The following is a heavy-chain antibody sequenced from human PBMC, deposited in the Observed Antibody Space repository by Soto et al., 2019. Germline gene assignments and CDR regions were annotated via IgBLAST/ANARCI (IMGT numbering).Heavy chain of an antibody. CDR3: ARWSDGEVVAFAFDI. CDR2: IKQDGSEK. D-gene: IGHD2-15*01. V-gene: IGHV3-7*01. Sequence: GGSLRLSCAASGFTFSSYWMSWVRQAPGKGLEWVANIKQDGSEKYYVDSVKGRFTISRDNAKNSLYLQMNSLRAEDTAVYYCARWSDGEVVAFAFDIWGQGTMVTVSS. J-gene: IGHJ3*02. CDR1: GFTFSSYW.